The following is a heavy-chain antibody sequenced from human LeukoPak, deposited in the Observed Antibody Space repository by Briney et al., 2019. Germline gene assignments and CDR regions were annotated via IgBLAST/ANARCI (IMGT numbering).Heavy chain of an antibody. J-gene: IGHJ5*02. CDR2: IYYSGST. CDR3: ACKTYYYGSGSYDWFDP. V-gene: IGHV4-39*01. Sequence: KSSETLSLTCTVSGGSISSGSYYWGWIRQPPGKGLEWIGSIYYSGSTYYNPSLKSRVTISVDTSKNQFSLKLSSVTAADTAVYYCACKTYYYGSGSYDWFDPWGQGTLVTVSS. D-gene: IGHD3-10*01. CDR1: GGSISSGSYY.